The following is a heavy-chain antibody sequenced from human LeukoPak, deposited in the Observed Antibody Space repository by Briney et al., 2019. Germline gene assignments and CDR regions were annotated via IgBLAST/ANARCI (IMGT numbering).Heavy chain of an antibody. CDR3: AKSPSPMWFGVRYLYYFDY. D-gene: IGHD3-10*01. Sequence: GGSLRLSCAASGFTFDDYAMHWVRQAPGKGLEWVSGISWNSGSIGYADSVKGRFTISRDNAKNSLYLQMNSLRAEDTAVYYCAKSPSPMWFGVRYLYYFDYWGQGTLVTVSS. CDR2: ISWNSGSI. V-gene: IGHV3-9*01. J-gene: IGHJ4*02. CDR1: GFTFDDYA.